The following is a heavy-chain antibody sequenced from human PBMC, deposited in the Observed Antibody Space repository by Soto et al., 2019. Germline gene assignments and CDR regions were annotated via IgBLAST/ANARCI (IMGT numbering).Heavy chain of an antibody. V-gene: IGHV3-30*18. J-gene: IGHJ4*02. CDR3: AKGDRIAAAGHFDY. Sequence: GGSLRLSCAASGFTFSNYGMHWVRQAPGKGLEWVAVISYDGSNKYYADSVKGRFTISRDNSKNTLYLQMNSLRAEDTAVYYCAKGDRIAAAGHFDYWGQGTXVTVSS. CDR1: GFTFSNYG. D-gene: IGHD6-13*01. CDR2: ISYDGSNK.